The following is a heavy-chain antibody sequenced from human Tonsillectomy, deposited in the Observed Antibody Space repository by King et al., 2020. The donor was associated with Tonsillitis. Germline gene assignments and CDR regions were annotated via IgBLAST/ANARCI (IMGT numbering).Heavy chain of an antibody. CDR3: ARFRYDSRGYYYVDY. Sequence: VQLVESGGGLVKPGGSLRLSCAASGFTFSIYSMNWVRQAPGKGLEWVSSIRSSSSYIYYADSVKGRFTISRYNAKNSLYLQMNSLRAEDTAVYYCARFRYDSRGYYYVDYWGQGTLVTVSS. CDR2: IRSSSSYI. CDR1: GFTFSIYS. D-gene: IGHD3-22*01. V-gene: IGHV3-21*01. J-gene: IGHJ4*02.